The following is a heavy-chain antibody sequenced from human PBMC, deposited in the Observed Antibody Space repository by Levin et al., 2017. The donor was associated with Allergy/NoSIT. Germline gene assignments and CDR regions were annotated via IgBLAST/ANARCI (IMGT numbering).Heavy chain of an antibody. CDR3: AKEPVGGVTGDDY. V-gene: IGHV3-23*01. D-gene: IGHD3-3*01. CDR1: GFTFSNYA. CDR2: ISGSGGST. J-gene: IGHJ4*02. Sequence: GGSLRLSCAASGFTFSNYAMSWVRQAPGKGLEGVAAISGSGGSTYYADSVKGRFTISRDNSKNTLYRQMNSLRAEDTAVYYCAKEPVGGVTGDDYWGQGTLVTVSS.